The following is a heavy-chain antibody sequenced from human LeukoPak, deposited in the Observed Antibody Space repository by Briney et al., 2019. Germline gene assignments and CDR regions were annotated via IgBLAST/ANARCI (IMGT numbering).Heavy chain of an antibody. D-gene: IGHD3-3*01. CDR1: GGSISRGSYY. CDR3: ARGRLEGRTDHVLRLLEWENHHYYMPV. J-gene: IGHJ6*03. CDR2: IYTSGST. Sequence: SQTLSLTCTVCGGSISRGSYYWRWIRPPAGKGLEWIGRIYTSGSTNYNPSLKSRVTISVDTSKNQFSLKLSSVTAADTAVYYCARGRLEGRTDHVLRLLEWENHHYYMPVWGKRTTVTASS. V-gene: IGHV4-61*02.